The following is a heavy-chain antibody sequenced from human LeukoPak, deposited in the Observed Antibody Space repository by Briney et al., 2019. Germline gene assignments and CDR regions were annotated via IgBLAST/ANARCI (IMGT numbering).Heavy chain of an antibody. CDR3: ARGLLGHDY. CDR2: IYHSGST. J-gene: IGHJ4*02. CDR1: GGSISSGGYY. Sequence: SETLSLTCTVSGGSISSGGYYWSWIRQPPGKGLEWIGYIYHSGSTYYNPSLKSRVTISVDRSKNQFSLKLSSVTAADTAVYYCARGLLGHDYWGQGTLVTVSS. V-gene: IGHV4-30-2*01. D-gene: IGHD1-26*01.